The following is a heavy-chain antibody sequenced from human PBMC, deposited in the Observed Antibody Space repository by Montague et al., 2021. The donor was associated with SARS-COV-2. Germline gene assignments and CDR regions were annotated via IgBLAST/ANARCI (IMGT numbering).Heavy chain of an antibody. CDR1: GGSISNYY. J-gene: IGHJ6*02. CDR2: INYSGST. CDR3: ARQGLEGANTYYFGLDV. D-gene: IGHD1-26*01. Sequence: SETLSLTCTVSGGSISNYYWSWIRQPPGKGLEWIGYINYSGSTSSHPSLKGRVTISIDTSKNQFSLNLSSVTAADTAIYYCARQGLEGANTYYFGLDVWGQGTPVTVSS. V-gene: IGHV4-59*08.